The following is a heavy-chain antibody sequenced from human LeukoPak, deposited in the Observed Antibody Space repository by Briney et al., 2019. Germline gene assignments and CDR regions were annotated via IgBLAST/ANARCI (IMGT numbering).Heavy chain of an antibody. J-gene: IGHJ4*02. V-gene: IGHV1-2*02. D-gene: IGHD3-10*01. CDR1: GYTFTGYY. CDR2: INPNSGGT. CDR3: ARDLAPTVRGVIIRDY. Sequence: ASVKVSCKASGYTFTGYYMHWVRQAPGQGLEWMGWINPNSGGTNYAQKFQGRVTMTRDTSISTAYMELSRLRSDDTAVYYCARDLAPTVRGVIIRDYWGQGTLVTVSS.